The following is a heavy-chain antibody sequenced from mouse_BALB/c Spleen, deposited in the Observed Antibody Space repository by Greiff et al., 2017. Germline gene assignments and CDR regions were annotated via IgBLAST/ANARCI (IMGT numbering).Heavy chain of an antibody. CDR1: GYSFTSYY. J-gene: IGHJ1*01. CDR2: IDPFNGGT. V-gene: IGHV1S135*01. CDR3: ARGRYGSSYNWDFDV. Sequence: VQLQQSGPELMKPGASVKISCKASGYSFTSYYMHWVKQSHGKSLEWIGYIDPFNGGTSYNQKFKGKATLTVDKSSSTAYMHLSSLTSEDSAVYYCARGRYGSSYNWDFDVWGAGTTVTVSS. D-gene: IGHD1-1*01.